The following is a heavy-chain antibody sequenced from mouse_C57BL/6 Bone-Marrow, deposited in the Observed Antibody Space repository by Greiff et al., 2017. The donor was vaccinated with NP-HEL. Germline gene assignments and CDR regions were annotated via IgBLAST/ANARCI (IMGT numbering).Heavy chain of an antibody. CDR2: IYPRSGNT. CDR3: ARRSHWYFDV. V-gene: IGHV1-81*01. J-gene: IGHJ1*03. Sequence: QVHVKQSGAELARPGASVKLSCKASGYTFTSYGISWVKQRTGQGLEWIGEIYPRSGNTYYNEKFKGKATLTADKSSSTAYMELRSLTSEDSAVYFCARRSHWYFDVWGTGTTVTVSS. CDR1: GYTFTSYG.